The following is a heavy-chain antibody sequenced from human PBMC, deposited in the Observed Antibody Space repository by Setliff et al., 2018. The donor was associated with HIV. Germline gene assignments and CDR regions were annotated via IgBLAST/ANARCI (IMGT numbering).Heavy chain of an antibody. CDR3: ARNRVPSSL. V-gene: IGHV4-59*01. J-gene: IGHJ4*02. D-gene: IGHD3-10*01. CDR2: IYYTGST. Sequence: SETLSLTCTVSGGSMSSYYWSWIRQPPGKGLEWIGSIYYTGSTDYNTSLMSRVTISLDTPKNQFSLKLNSVIAADTAVYYCARNRVPSSLWGQGTLVTV. CDR1: GGSMSSYY.